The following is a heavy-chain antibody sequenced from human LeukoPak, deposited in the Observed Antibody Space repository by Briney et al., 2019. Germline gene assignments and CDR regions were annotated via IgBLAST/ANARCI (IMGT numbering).Heavy chain of an antibody. CDR2: IYSGGST. D-gene: IGHD3-3*01. Sequence: GGSLRLSCAASGFTVSSSYMSWVRQAPGKGLEWVSVIYSGGSTYYADSVKGRFTISRDNSKNTLYLQMNSLRAEDTAVYYCARRGGIHLEYFDYWGQGTLVTVSS. V-gene: IGHV3-66*01. CDR1: GFTVSSSY. CDR3: ARRGGIHLEYFDY. J-gene: IGHJ4*02.